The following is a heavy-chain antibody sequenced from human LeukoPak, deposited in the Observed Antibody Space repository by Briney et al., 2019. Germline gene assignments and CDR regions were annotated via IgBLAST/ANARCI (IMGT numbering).Heavy chain of an antibody. V-gene: IGHV3-30*18. Sequence: QTGGSLGLSCAASGFTFSGYAMHWVRQSLGKGLEWVAVMSYDGFNKYYADSVKGRFTISRDNSKNTLYLQMNSLRAEDTAVYYCAKTKGYSYGYYFDYWGQGTLVTVSS. D-gene: IGHD5-18*01. CDR3: AKTKGYSYGYYFDY. J-gene: IGHJ4*02. CDR2: MSYDGFNK. CDR1: GFTFSGYA.